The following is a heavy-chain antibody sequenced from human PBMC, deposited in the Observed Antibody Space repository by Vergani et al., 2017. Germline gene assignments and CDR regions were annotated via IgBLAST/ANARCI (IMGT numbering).Heavy chain of an antibody. Sequence: QVQLVQSGAEVKKPGASVKVSCKASGYTFTGYYMHWVRQAPGQGLEWMGWINPNSGGTNYAQKFQGRVTMTRDTSISTAYMELSRLRSDDTAVYYCARCLNAMVRGVKERYYYYMDVWGKGTTVTVSS. CDR3: ARCLNAMVRGVKERYYYYMDV. CDR1: GYTFTGYY. V-gene: IGHV1-2*02. D-gene: IGHD3-10*01. CDR2: INPNSGGT. J-gene: IGHJ6*03.